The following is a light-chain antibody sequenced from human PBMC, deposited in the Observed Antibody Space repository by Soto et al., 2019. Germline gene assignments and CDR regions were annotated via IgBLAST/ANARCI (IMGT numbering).Light chain of an antibody. J-gene: IGLJ2*01. Sequence: SVLTQPASVSGSPGQSITISCSGTSXDIGAYNLVSWYQQPPGKAPKLLIYEVRNRPSGISYRFSGSKSGTTASLTISSLLPEDEADYYCSAYTSRSTLVFGGGTKVTVL. CDR2: EVR. CDR1: SXDIGAYNL. CDR3: SAYTSRSTLV. V-gene: IGLV2-14*01.